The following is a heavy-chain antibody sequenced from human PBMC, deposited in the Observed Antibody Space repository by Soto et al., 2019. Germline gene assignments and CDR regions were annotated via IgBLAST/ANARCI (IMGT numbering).Heavy chain of an antibody. CDR3: AKETYSGPLDY. V-gene: IGHV3-30*18. CDR1: GFTFRSYG. CDR2: ISYDGSNK. J-gene: IGHJ4*02. D-gene: IGHD2-15*01. Sequence: QVQLVESGGGVVQTGRSLRLSCAASGFTFRSYGMHWVRQAPGKGLEWVAVISYDGSNKYYADSVKGRFTISRDNSKNTLYLQMNSVRAEDTAVYYCAKETYSGPLDYWGQGTLVTVSS.